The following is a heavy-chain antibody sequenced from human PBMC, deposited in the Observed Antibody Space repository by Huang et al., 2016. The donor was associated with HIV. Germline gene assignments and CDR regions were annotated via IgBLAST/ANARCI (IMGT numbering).Heavy chain of an antibody. V-gene: IGHV4-34*01. Sequence: QVQLHQWGAGLLKPSETLSLTCAVYGGSLTGYYWTWIRQPPGKGLEWIGDINGGRSTNYNPSLKSRAIISLDTSKNQFSLKVWSVTAADTAVYYCARGGSYFDFWGNGTLVTV. J-gene: IGHJ4*01. D-gene: IGHD1-26*01. CDR3: ARGGSYFDF. CDR1: GGSLTGYY. CDR2: INGGRST.